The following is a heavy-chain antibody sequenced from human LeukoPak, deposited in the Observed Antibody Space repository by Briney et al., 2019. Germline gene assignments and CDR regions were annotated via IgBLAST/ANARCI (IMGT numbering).Heavy chain of an antibody. Sequence: ASVKVSCKASGFTFTTSAMQWVRQARGQRLEWKGWIAVGSGNTNYAQKFQERVTITRDMSTSTAYMELSSLRSEDTAGYYCAADYNWNLDYYYYYGMDVWGLGTTVTVSS. CDR3: AADYNWNLDYYYYYGMDV. D-gene: IGHD1-20*01. CDR1: GFTFTTSA. J-gene: IGHJ6*02. V-gene: IGHV1-58*02. CDR2: IAVGSGNT.